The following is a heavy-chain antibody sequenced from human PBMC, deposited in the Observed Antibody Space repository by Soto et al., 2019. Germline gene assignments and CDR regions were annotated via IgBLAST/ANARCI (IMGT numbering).Heavy chain of an antibody. V-gene: IGHV4-59*01. Sequence: SETLSLTCTVSGGSISSYYWSWIRQPPGKGLEWIGYIYYSGSTNYNPSLKSRVTISVDTSKNQFSLKLSSVTAADTAVYYCARGYYDSRMNWFDPWGQGTLVTVSS. CDR2: IYYSGST. CDR3: ARGYYDSRMNWFDP. D-gene: IGHD3-22*01. J-gene: IGHJ5*02. CDR1: GGSISSYY.